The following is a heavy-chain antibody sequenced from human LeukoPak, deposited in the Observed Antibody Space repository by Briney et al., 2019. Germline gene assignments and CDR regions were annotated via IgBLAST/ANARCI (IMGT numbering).Heavy chain of an antibody. J-gene: IGHJ6*04. CDR2: ISSSSRYT. CDR1: GFTFSDYY. D-gene: IGHD6-13*01. V-gene: IGHV3-11*06. CDR3: ARDISSSWPYYYGMDV. Sequence: GGSLRLSCAASGFTFSDYYTSWIRQAPGKGLEWVSYISSSSRYTNYADSVKGRFTIFRDNPKNSLYLQMNSLRAEDTAVYYCARDISSSWPYYYGMDVWGKGTTVTVSS.